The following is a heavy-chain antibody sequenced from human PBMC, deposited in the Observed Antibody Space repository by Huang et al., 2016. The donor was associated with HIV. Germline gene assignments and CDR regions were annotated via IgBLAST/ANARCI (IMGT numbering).Heavy chain of an antibody. J-gene: IGHJ4*02. CDR1: GFTFSRYA. Sequence: QVQLLESGGGVVQPGRSLRLSCAASGFTFSRYAMHWVRQAPGKGLGWVAFISYDGSTKDYADSVKGRFTISRDNSKNTLYLQMNSLRAADTAVYYCAKDALAVVTSYYVDYWGQGTLVTVSS. D-gene: IGHD3-16*01. CDR3: AKDALAVVTSYYVDY. V-gene: IGHV3-30*18. CDR2: ISYDGSTK.